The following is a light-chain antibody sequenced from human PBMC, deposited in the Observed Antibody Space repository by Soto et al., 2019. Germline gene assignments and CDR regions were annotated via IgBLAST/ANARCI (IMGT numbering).Light chain of an antibody. CDR1: QSISSY. CDR3: QHSYSTPPT. V-gene: IGKV1-39*01. J-gene: IGKJ2*01. Sequence: DIPMTQSPSSLSASVGDRVTITCRARQSISSYVNWYQQKSGQAPKLLIYAASSLRSGVASRFSGGGSGTDSTLTITSRQPDDVASDYCQHSYSTPPTVGQGTKVEIK. CDR2: AAS.